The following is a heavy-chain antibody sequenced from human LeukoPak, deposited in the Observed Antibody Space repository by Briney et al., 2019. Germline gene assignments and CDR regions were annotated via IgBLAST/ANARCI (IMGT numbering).Heavy chain of an antibody. CDR2: IIPIFGKA. D-gene: IGHD2-15*01. Sequence: SVKVSCKASGGTFSSYAISWVRQAPGQGLEWMGRIIPIFGKANYAQKFQGRVTITTDESTSTAYMELSSLRSEDTAVYYCAREDIVVVVAASHFDYWGQGTLVTVSS. CDR1: GGTFSSYA. J-gene: IGHJ4*02. CDR3: AREDIVVVVAASHFDY. V-gene: IGHV1-69*05.